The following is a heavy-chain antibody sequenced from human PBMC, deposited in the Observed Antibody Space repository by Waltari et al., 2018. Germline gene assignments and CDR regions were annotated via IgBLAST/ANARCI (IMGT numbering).Heavy chain of an antibody. J-gene: IGHJ4*02. CDR3: ARYRARPSMWEYYFDY. CDR1: GYTFSRNG. Sequence: QVQLVQSGAEVKKPGASVKVSCKASGYTFSRNGISRNGIHWVRQAPGQRLEWKGWLNAGNGNTEFSQKFQGRVTITADESTSTAYMELSSLRSEDTAVYYCARYRARPSMWEYYFDYWGQGTLVTVSS. D-gene: IGHD6-6*01. CDR2: LNAGNGNT. V-gene: IGHV1-3*01.